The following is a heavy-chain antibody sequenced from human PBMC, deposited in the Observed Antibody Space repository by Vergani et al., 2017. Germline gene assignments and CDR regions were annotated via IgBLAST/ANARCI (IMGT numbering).Heavy chain of an antibody. J-gene: IGHJ5*02. D-gene: IGHD3-3*01. V-gene: IGHV4-31*03. CDR2: IYYRGST. Sequence: QVQLQESGPGLVKPSQTLSLTCTVSGGSISSGGYYWSWIRQHPGKGLEWIGYIYYRGSTYYNPSLKSRVTISVDTSKNQFSLKLSSVTAADTAVYYCARAPPRRGTIFGVIDPWGQGTLVTVSS. CDR3: ARAPPRRGTIFGVIDP. CDR1: GGSISSGGYY.